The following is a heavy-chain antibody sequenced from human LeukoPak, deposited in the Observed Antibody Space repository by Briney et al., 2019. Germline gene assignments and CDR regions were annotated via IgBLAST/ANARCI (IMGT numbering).Heavy chain of an antibody. J-gene: IGHJ6*03. Sequence: PGRSLRLSRAASGFTFSSYGMHWVRQAPGKGLEWVAVIWYDGSNKYYADSVKGRSTISRDNSKNTLYLQMNSLRAEDTAVYYCARDPLAHFGVVINYYYYYMDVWGKGTTVTVSS. D-gene: IGHD3-3*01. CDR3: ARDPLAHFGVVINYYYYYMDV. CDR2: IWYDGSNK. CDR1: GFTFSSYG. V-gene: IGHV3-33*01.